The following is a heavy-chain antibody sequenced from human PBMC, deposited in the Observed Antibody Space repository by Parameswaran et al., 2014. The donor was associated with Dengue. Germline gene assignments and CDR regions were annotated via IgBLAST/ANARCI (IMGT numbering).Heavy chain of an antibody. CDR2: ISYDGSNK. V-gene: IGHV3-30*03. Sequence: WIRQPPGKGLEWVAVISYDGSNKYYADSVKGRFTISRDNSKNTLYLQMNSLRAEDTAVYYCATFFRGGFDYWGQGTLVTVSS. CDR3: ATFFRGGFDY. D-gene: IGHD3-10*01. J-gene: IGHJ4*02.